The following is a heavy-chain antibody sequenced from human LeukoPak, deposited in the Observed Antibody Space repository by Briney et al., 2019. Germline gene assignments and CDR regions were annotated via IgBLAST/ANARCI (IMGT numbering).Heavy chain of an antibody. Sequence: ASVKVSCKASGYTFTSYYMHWVRQAPGQGLEWMGIINPSGGSTSYAQKFQGRVTMTRVTSTSTVYMELSSLKSDDTAVYYCARFARLWFGGKTPFDYWGQGTLVTVSS. J-gene: IGHJ4*02. CDR2: INPSGGST. D-gene: IGHD3-10*01. CDR1: GYTFTSYY. CDR3: ARFARLWFGGKTPFDY. V-gene: IGHV1-46*03.